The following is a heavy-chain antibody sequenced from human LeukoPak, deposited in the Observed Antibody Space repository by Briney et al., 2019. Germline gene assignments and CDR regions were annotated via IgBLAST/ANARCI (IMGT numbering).Heavy chain of an antibody. CDR1: GGSISSYY. J-gene: IGHJ5*02. Sequence: SETLSPTCTVSGGSISSYYWSWIRQPPGKGLEWIGYIYHSGSTNYNPSLKSRVTISVDTFKNQFSLKLSSVTAADTAVYYCARHALMTHLDWFDPWGQGTLVTVSS. CDR2: IYHSGST. CDR3: ARHALMTHLDWFDP. V-gene: IGHV4-59*08.